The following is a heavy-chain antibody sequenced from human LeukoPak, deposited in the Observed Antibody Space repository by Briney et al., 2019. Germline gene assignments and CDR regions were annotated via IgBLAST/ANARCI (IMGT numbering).Heavy chain of an antibody. D-gene: IGHD2-15*01. CDR2: INPNSGGT. CDR1: GYTFTGYY. Sequence: EASVKVPCKASGYTFTGYYMHWVRQAPGQGFEWMGWINPNSGGTNYAQKFQGRVTITADKSTSTAYMELSSLRSEDTAVYYCARGRGYCSGGSCYALHYYYYYMDVWGKGTTVTVSS. CDR3: ARGRGYCSGGSCYALHYYYYYMDV. V-gene: IGHV1-2*02. J-gene: IGHJ6*03.